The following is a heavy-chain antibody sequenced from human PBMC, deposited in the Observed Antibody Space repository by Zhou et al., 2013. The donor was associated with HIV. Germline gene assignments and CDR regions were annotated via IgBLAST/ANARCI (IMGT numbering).Heavy chain of an antibody. CDR2: INPNSGGT. D-gene: IGHD1-20*01. Sequence: LVQSGAEIKKPGTSVKVSCQASGFSFGTYSFSWVRQAPGQGLEWMGWINPNSGGTNYAQKFQGRVTMTRDTSISTAYMELSRLRSDDTALYFCASYGPGYNWMYSWGQGTLVTVSS. J-gene: IGHJ4*02. CDR3: ASYGPGYNWMYS. V-gene: IGHV1-2*02. CDR1: GFSFGTYS.